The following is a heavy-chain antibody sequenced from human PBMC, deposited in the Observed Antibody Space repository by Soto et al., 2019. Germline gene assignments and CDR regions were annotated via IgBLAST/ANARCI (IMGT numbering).Heavy chain of an antibody. Sequence: QVQLVQSGAEVKKPGSSVKVSCKASGGTFSSYAISWVRQAPGQGLEWMGGIIPIFGTANYAQKFQGRVTITADKSTSTANMELSGLRSEDTAVYDCASRGYCSGGSCSTGTGGFDPWGQGTLVTVSS. J-gene: IGHJ5*02. CDR3: ASRGYCSGGSCSTGTGGFDP. CDR1: GGTFSSYA. CDR2: IIPIFGTA. V-gene: IGHV1-69*06. D-gene: IGHD2-15*01.